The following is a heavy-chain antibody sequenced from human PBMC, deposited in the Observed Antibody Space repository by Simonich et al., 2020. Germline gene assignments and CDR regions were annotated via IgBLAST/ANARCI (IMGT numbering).Heavy chain of an antibody. D-gene: IGHD3-10*01. Sequence: GAEVKKPGASVKVSFKASGYTFTGYYMHWFRQAPGHGLGWMGRINPTIGGTNYAQKFQGRVTMTRDTSISTAYMALSRLRSDDTAVYYCARVTGIYYYYGMDVWGQGTTVTVSS. CDR1: GYTFTGYY. CDR3: ARVTGIYYYYGMDV. CDR2: INPTIGGT. V-gene: IGHV1-2*06. J-gene: IGHJ6*02.